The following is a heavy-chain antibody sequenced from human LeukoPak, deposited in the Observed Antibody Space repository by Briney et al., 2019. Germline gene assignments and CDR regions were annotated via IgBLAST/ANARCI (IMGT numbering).Heavy chain of an antibody. CDR1: GGSISSGDYY. D-gene: IGHD2-21*01. CDR3: AREIVVVIGGYYYGMDV. Sequence: PSETLSLTCTVSGGSISSGDYYWSWIRQPPGKGLEWIGYIYYSGSTYYNPSLKSRVTISVDTSKNQFSLKLSSVTAADTAVYYCAREIVVVIGGYYYGMDVWGQGTTVTVSS. CDR2: IYYSGST. V-gene: IGHV4-30-4*01. J-gene: IGHJ6*02.